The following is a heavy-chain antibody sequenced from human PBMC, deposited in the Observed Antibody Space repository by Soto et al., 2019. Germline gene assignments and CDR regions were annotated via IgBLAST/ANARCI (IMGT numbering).Heavy chain of an antibody. CDR3: AKDSYYYGLDV. CDR1: GFAFDDFA. CDR2: ISWNSGSK. Sequence: EVPLVESGGGLVQPGRSLRLSCAASGFAFDDFALHWVRQPPGKGLEWVSSISWNSGSKAYADSVKGRFTISRDNAKNSLYLQMNSLRGEDTALYYCAKDSYYYGLDVWGQGTTVTVSS. V-gene: IGHV3-9*01. J-gene: IGHJ6*02.